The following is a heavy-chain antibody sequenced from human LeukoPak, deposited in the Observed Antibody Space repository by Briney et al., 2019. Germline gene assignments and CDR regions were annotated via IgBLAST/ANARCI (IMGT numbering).Heavy chain of an antibody. Sequence: SCKVSGYTLTELSMHWVRQAPGKGLEWVAVISYDGSNKYYADSVKGRFTISRDNSKNTLYLQMNSLRAEKTAVYYCAKGAGILTFDYWGQGSLVTVSS. CDR1: GYTLTELS. CDR3: AKGAGILTFDY. J-gene: IGHJ4*02. V-gene: IGHV3-30*18. CDR2: ISYDGSNK.